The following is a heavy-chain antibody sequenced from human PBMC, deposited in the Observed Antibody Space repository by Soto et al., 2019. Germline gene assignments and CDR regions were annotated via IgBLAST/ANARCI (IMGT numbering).Heavy chain of an antibody. V-gene: IGHV4-4*02. J-gene: IGHJ4*02. Sequence: SETLSLTCVVSGDSISSSFWWSWVRQPPGKGLEWIGEIYHTESTVYNPSLKSRVTISVDKSKNQFSLNLDPVTAADTAVYYCARYDFGTFDYWGRGILVTVSS. CDR3: ARYDFGTFDY. D-gene: IGHD4-17*01. CDR1: GDSISSSFW. CDR2: IYHTEST.